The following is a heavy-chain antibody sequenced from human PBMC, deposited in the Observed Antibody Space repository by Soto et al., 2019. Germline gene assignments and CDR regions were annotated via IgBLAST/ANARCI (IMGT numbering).Heavy chain of an antibody. J-gene: IGHJ6*02. CDR3: AADRKRPYYYDSSGYYRFYYGMDV. CDR2: IVVDSGNT. Sequence: ASVKVSCKTSGFTFSSSAVQWVRQARGQRLEWIGWIVVDSGNTNYAQKFQERVTITRDMSTSTAYMELSSLRSEDTAVYYCAADRKRPYYYDSSGYYRFYYGMDVWGQGTTVTVSS. V-gene: IGHV1-58*01. D-gene: IGHD3-22*01. CDR1: GFTFSSSA.